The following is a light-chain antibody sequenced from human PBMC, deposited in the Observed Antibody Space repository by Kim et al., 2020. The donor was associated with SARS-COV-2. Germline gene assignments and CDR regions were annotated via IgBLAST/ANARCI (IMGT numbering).Light chain of an antibody. J-gene: IGKJ1*01. V-gene: IGKV3-11*01. CDR2: DAF. CDR1: QRVGSS. Sequence: LSPGEGAPLSCRPSQRVGSSFAWYQQKPGQAPRLLIYDAFSRATGIPAGFSGSGSGTDFTLTISSREPEDFAVYYCQQRGNWPLTFGQGTKVDIK. CDR3: QQRGNWPLT.